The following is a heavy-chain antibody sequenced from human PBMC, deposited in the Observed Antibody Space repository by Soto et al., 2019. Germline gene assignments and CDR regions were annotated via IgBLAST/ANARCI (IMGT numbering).Heavy chain of an antibody. Sequence: GGSLRLSCAASGFTFSSYAMSWVRQAPGKVLDCVSAFSGSGGSIYYADSVKGRFTISRDNSKNTLYLQMNSLRAEDTAVYYCAKDMRYSSFNWFDPWGQGTLVTVSS. J-gene: IGHJ5*02. CDR2: FSGSGGSI. V-gene: IGHV3-23*01. CDR1: GFTFSSYA. D-gene: IGHD6-19*01. CDR3: AKDMRYSSFNWFDP.